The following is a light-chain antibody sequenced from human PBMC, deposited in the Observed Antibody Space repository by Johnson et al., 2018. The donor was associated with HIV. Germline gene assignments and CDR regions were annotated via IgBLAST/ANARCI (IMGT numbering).Light chain of an antibody. CDR2: ENN. J-gene: IGLJ1*01. CDR1: SSNIGNNY. Sequence: QSVLTQPPSVSAAPGQKVTISCSGSSSNIGNNYVSWYQQLPGTAPKLLIYENNKRPSGIPDRFSGSKSGTSATLGITRLQTGDEADDYCGTWDSRLSAVHVFGSGTKATVL. CDR3: GTWDSRLSAVHV. V-gene: IGLV1-51*02.